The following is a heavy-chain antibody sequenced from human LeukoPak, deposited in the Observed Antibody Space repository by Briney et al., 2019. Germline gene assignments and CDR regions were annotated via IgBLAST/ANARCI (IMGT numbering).Heavy chain of an antibody. Sequence: PSETLSLTCTVSGGSISSGSYYWSWIRQPAGKGLEWIGRIYTSGSTNYNPSLKSRVTISVDTSKNQFSLKLSSVTAADTAVYYCARTGGKDYSNYESGRGDYYYYMDVWGKGTTVTVSS. J-gene: IGHJ6*03. CDR2: IYTSGST. D-gene: IGHD4-11*01. V-gene: IGHV4-61*02. CDR1: GGSISSGSYY. CDR3: ARTGGKDYSNYESGRGDYYYYMDV.